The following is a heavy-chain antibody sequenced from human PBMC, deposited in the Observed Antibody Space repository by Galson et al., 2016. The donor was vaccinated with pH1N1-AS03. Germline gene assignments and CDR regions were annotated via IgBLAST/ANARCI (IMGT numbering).Heavy chain of an antibody. V-gene: IGHV3-30*03. Sequence: SLRLSCAASGFPFSGYDMHWARQAPGKGLEWVALSSHDGISTYYADSVKGRFTVSRDNSRNTLYLQLSSLRPEDTAIYYCNTGCSSRGAGHLGQGTLVTVSS. CDR1: GFPFSGYD. CDR2: SSHDGIST. J-gene: IGHJ1*01. CDR3: NTGCSSRGAGH. D-gene: IGHD6-19*01.